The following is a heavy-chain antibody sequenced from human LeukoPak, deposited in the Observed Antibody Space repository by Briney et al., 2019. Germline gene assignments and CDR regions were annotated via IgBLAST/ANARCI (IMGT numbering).Heavy chain of an antibody. D-gene: IGHD3-3*01. CDR2: ISTGTYI. Sequence: PGGSLRLSCVASGFTFSRFEMNWVRQAPGKGLEWISHISTGTYIAYADSVKGRFTISRDNAKDSLYLQMNSLRAEDTAVYYCARGDPIYDFWSGGDYWGQGSLVTVSS. J-gene: IGHJ4*02. CDR3: ARGDPIYDFWSGGDY. CDR1: GFTFSRFE. V-gene: IGHV3-48*03.